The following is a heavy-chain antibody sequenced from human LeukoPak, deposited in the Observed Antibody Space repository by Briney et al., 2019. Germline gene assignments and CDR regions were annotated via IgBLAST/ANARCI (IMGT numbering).Heavy chain of an antibody. Sequence: SETLSLTCAVYGGSFSGYYWSWIRQPPGKGLEWIGEINHSGSTNYNPSLKSRVTISVDTSKNQFSLRLSSVTAADTAVYYCARKRITGTSHDAFDIWGQGTMVTVSS. CDR1: GGSFSGYY. J-gene: IGHJ3*02. CDR3: ARKRITGTSHDAFDI. V-gene: IGHV4-34*01. CDR2: INHSGST. D-gene: IGHD1-20*01.